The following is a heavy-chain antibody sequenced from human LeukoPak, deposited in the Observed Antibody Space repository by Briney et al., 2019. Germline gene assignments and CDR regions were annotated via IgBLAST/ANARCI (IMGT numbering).Heavy chain of an antibody. CDR3: ARAPPHYYGSGSYVFDY. Sequence: ASVKVSCKASGYTFTSYGISWVRQAPGQGLEWMGWISAYNGNTNYAQKLQGRVTMTTDTSTSTAYMELRSLRSDDTAVYYCARAPPHYYGSGSYVFDYWGQGTLVTVSS. CDR2: ISAYNGNT. D-gene: IGHD3-10*01. V-gene: IGHV1-18*01. J-gene: IGHJ4*02. CDR1: GYTFTSYG.